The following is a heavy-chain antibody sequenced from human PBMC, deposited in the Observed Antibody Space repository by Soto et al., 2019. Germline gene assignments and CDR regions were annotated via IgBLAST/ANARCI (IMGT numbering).Heavy chain of an antibody. J-gene: IGHJ4*02. CDR2: IYHSGST. CDR1: SGSISSSNW. D-gene: IGHD1-26*01. Sequence: PSETLSLTCAVSSGSISSSNWWSWVRQPPGKGMEWIGEIYHSGSTNYNPSLKSRVTISVDKSKNQFSLKLSSVTAADTAVYYCARGDDREEANFDYWGQGTLVTVSS. CDR3: ARGDDREEANFDY. V-gene: IGHV4-4*02.